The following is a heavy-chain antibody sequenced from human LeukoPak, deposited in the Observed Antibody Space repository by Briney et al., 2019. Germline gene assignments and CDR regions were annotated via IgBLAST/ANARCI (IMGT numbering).Heavy chain of an antibody. V-gene: IGHV1-69*13. J-gene: IGHJ4*02. CDR2: IIPIFGTA. D-gene: IGHD2-2*01. CDR1: GGTFSSYA. Sequence: GASVKVSCTAPGGTFSSYAISWVRQAPGQGLEWMGGIIPIFGTANYAQKFQGRVTITADESTSTAYMELSSLRSEDTAVYYCARGGIVVVPAAQSFDYWGQGTLVTVSS. CDR3: ARGGIVVVPAAQSFDY.